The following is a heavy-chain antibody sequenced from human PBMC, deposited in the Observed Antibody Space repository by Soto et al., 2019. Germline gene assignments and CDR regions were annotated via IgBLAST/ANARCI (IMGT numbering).Heavy chain of an antibody. Sequence: QVQLVQSGAEVKKPGASVKVSCKASGYTFSSYGISWVRQAPGQGLEWMGWISAYNGNTNYAQKIQDRVTMTTDTSTTTAYMELRSLRSDDTAVYYCARSGAYFYYYGMDGWGQGTTVTVSS. CDR2: ISAYNGNT. CDR3: ARSGAYFYYYGMDG. V-gene: IGHV1-18*01. D-gene: IGHD7-27*01. CDR1: GYTFSSYG. J-gene: IGHJ6*02.